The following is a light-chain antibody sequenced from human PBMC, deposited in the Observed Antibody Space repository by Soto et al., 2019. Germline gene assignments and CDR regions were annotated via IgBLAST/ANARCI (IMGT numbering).Light chain of an antibody. CDR2: GAS. V-gene: IGKV3-20*01. CDR3: QQYGSSPRT. Sequence: EIVLTQSPGTLSLSPGERATLSCRASQSVSSSYLAWYQQTPGQAPRLLIYGASSRATGIPDRFSGSGSGTSFTLTISRLEPEEFAVYYGQQYGSSPRTFGQGTKVEIK. J-gene: IGKJ1*01. CDR1: QSVSSSY.